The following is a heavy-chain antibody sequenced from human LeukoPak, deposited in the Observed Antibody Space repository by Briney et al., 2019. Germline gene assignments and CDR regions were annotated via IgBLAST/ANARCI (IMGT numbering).Heavy chain of an antibody. V-gene: IGHV3-48*01. Sequence: GGSLRLSCAASGFTLSSYSMNWVRQAPGKGLEWVSHISGSSSIIYYTDSVKGRFTISRDNAKNSLYLQMDSLRAEDTAVYYCARGSTVVPYWGWYFDSWGQGTLATVSS. D-gene: IGHD2-2*01. J-gene: IGHJ4*02. CDR2: ISGSSSII. CDR1: GFTLSSYS. CDR3: ARGSTVVPYWGWYFDS.